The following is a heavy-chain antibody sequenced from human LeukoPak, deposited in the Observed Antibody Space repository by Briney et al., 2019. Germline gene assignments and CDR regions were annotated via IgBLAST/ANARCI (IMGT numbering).Heavy chain of an antibody. CDR2: IIPNSGGT. V-gene: IGHV1-2*02. D-gene: IGHD3-16*01. CDR1: GYSFTDNY. J-gene: IGHJ3*02. Sequence: ASVKVSCKASGYSFTDNYIHWVRQAPGQGLEWMGWIIPNSGGTKYAQKFQDRVTMTRDTSISTAYMELNRLRSDDTAVYYCARVSTSWGACDIWGQGTTVTVSS. CDR3: ARVSTSWGACDI.